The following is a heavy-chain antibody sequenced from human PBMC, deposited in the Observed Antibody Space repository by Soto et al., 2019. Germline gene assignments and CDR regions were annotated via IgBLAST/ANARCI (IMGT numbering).Heavy chain of an antibody. D-gene: IGHD1-26*01. CDR2: ISGSGGST. V-gene: IGHV3-23*01. CDR3: AKDSGSQVDPYYYYGMDV. Sequence: PGGSLRLSCAASGFTFSSYAMSWVRQAPGKGLEWVSAISGSGGSTYYADSGKGRFTISRDNSKNTLYLQMNSLRAEDTAVYYCAKDSGSQVDPYYYYGMDVWGQGTTVTVSS. J-gene: IGHJ6*02. CDR1: GFTFSSYA.